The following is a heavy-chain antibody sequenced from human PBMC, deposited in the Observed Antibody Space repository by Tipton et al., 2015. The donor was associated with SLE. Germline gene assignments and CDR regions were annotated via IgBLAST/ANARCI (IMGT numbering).Heavy chain of an antibody. Sequence: TLSLTCSVSGGSISNYYWSWIRQPAGKGPEWIGRIYTGGRTIHNPSLHSRVTMSLDTSKSQFSLKLTSVTAADTAVYYCARDWGGEALDFWGQGTLVTVSS. D-gene: IGHD2-21*01. J-gene: IGHJ4*02. CDR3: ARDWGGEALDF. CDR1: GGSISNYY. CDR2: IYTGGRT. V-gene: IGHV4-4*07.